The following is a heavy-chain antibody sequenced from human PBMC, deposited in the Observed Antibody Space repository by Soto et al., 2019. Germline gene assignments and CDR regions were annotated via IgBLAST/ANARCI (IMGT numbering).Heavy chain of an antibody. CDR3: AKDILAVAGNYFDY. J-gene: IGHJ4*02. CDR2: ISWNSGSI. Sequence: GGSLRLSCAASGFTFDDYAMHWVRQAPGKGLEWVSGISWNSGSIGYADSVKGRFTISGDNAKNSLYLQMNSLRAEDTALYYCAKDILAVAGNYFDYWGQGTLVTVSS. CDR1: GFTFDDYA. D-gene: IGHD6-19*01. V-gene: IGHV3-9*01.